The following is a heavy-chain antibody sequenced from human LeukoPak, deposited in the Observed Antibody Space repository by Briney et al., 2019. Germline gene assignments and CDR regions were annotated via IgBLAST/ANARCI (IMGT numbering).Heavy chain of an antibody. J-gene: IGHJ6*03. V-gene: IGHV4-4*09. D-gene: IGHD5-12*01. CDR3: ARGDIVATSYYYYYMDV. CDR1: GGSISSYY. CDR2: IYTSGST. Sequence: PSETLSLTCTVSGGSISSYYWSWIRQPPGKGLEWIGYIYTSGSTNYNPSLKSRVTISVDTSKNQFSPKLSSVTAADTAVYYCARGDIVATSYYYYYMDVWGKGTSVTVSS.